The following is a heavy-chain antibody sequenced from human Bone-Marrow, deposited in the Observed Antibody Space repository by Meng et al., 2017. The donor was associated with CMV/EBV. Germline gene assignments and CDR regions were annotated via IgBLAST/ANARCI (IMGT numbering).Heavy chain of an antibody. CDR3: RTYQLLNAFDI. V-gene: IGHV4-39*01. J-gene: IGHJ3*02. D-gene: IGHD2-2*01. CDR1: GGSISSSSYY. CDR2: IYYSGST. Sequence: SEPLFLTCTVSGGSISSSSYYWGWIRQPPGKGLEWIGSIYYSGSTYYNPSLKSRVTISVDTSKNQFSLKLSSVTAADTAVYYCRTYQLLNAFDIWGQGTMVTVSS.